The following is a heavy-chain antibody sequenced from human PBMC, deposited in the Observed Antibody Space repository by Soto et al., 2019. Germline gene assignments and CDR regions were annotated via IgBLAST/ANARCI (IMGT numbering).Heavy chain of an antibody. V-gene: IGHV4-61*01. D-gene: IGHD2-21*01. CDR1: GGSVSSGSYY. CDR2: IYYSGST. Sequence: PSETLSLTCTVSGGSVSSGSYYWSWIRQPPGKGLEWIGYIYYSGSTNYNPSLKSRVTISVDTSKNQFSLKLSSVTAADTAVYYCAREPSAFISKIDYWGLGTLVTVSS. J-gene: IGHJ4*02. CDR3: AREPSAFISKIDY.